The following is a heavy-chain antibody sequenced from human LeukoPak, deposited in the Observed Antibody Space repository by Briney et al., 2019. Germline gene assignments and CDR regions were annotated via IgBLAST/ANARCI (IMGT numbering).Heavy chain of an antibody. CDR3: ARDMVWGHDIVVVPAALDAFDI. CDR1: GFTFSRYW. J-gene: IGHJ3*02. CDR2: IKQDGSEK. Sequence: GGSLRLSCAASGFTFSRYWMSWVRQAPGKGLEWVASIKQDGSEKYSVDSVKGRFTISRDNAKNSLYLQMNSLRAEDTAVYYCARDMVWGHDIVVVPAALDAFDIWGQGTMVTVSS. V-gene: IGHV3-7*01. D-gene: IGHD2-2*01.